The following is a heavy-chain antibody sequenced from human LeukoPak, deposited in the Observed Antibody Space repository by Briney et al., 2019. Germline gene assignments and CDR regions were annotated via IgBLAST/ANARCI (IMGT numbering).Heavy chain of an antibody. CDR3: ARWLTT. J-gene: IGHJ5*02. D-gene: IGHD3-9*01. CDR2: TYYRSRWYK. V-gene: IGHV6-1*01. Sequence: SQTLSLTCVISGDSVSNNSASWNWISQSSSRGLEWLGRTYYRSRWYKDYAVSVKSRITINPDTSKNQFSQQLNSVTPEDTAVYYCARWLTTWGQGTLVTVSS. CDR1: GDSVSNNSAS.